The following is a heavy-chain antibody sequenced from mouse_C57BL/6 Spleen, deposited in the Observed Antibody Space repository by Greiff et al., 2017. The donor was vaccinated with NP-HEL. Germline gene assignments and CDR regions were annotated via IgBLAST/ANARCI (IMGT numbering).Heavy chain of an antibody. CDR2: IDPANGNT. D-gene: IGHD1-1*01. V-gene: IGHV14-3*01. CDR3: ARALSTVVATDYAMDY. Sequence: EVQLQQSVAELVRPGASVKLSCTASGFNIKNTYMHWVKQRPEQGLEWIGRIDPANGNTKYAPKFQGKATITADKSSNTAYRQLSSLTSEDTAIYYCARALSTVVATDYAMDYWGQGTSVTVSS. CDR1: GFNIKNTY. J-gene: IGHJ4*01.